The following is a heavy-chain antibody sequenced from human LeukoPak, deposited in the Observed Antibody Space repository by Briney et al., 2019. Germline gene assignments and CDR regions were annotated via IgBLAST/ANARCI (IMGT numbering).Heavy chain of an antibody. Sequence: GRSLRLSCAASGFTFDDYAMHWVRQAPGKGLEWVSGISWNSGSIGYADSVKGRFTISRDNAKNSLYLQMNSLRAEDTALYYCAKGPGYSSSWYDWFDPWGQGTLVTVSS. CDR2: ISWNSGSI. CDR3: AKGPGYSSSWYDWFDP. CDR1: GFTFDDYA. J-gene: IGHJ5*02. V-gene: IGHV3-9*01. D-gene: IGHD6-13*01.